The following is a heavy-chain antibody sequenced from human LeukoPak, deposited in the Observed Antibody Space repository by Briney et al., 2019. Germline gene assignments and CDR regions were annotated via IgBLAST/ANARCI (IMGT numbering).Heavy chain of an antibody. V-gene: IGHV3-23*01. CDR1: GFTFSSHA. Sequence: GGSLRLSCAASGFTFSSHAMSWVRQAPGKGPEWVSVISGSGGSTYYADSVQGRFTISRDNSKNTLYLQLNSLRDEDTAVYYCARDLCSGGSCYYVPDYWGRGTLVTVSS. J-gene: IGHJ4*02. CDR3: ARDLCSGGSCYYVPDY. CDR2: ISGSGGST. D-gene: IGHD2-15*01.